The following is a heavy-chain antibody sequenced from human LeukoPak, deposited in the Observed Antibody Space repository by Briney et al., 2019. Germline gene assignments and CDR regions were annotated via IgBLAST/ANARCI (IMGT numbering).Heavy chain of an antibody. CDR2: INPSDGGT. V-gene: IGHV1-46*01. CDR1: GYTFTNYY. CDR3: ARAWGFGELLSWFDP. J-gene: IGHJ5*02. D-gene: IGHD3-10*01. Sequence: ASVRVSCKASGYTFTNYYLHWVRQAPGHGLEWMAIINPSDGGTYYEQKLQGRVTMTTDTSTSTAYMELRSLRSDDTAVYYCARAWGFGELLSWFDPWGQGTLVTVSS.